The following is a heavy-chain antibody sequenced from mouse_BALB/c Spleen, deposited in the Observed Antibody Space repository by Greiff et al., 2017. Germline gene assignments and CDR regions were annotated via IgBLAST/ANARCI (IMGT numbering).Heavy chain of an antibody. CDR3: ARRELRGFAY. CDR1: GYSITSDYA. Sequence: DVKLVESGPGLVKPSQSLSLTCTVTGYSITSDYAWNWIRQFPGNKLEWMGYISYSGSTSYNPSLKSRISITRDTSKNQFFLQLNSVTTEDTATYYCARRELRGFAYWGQGTLVTVSA. CDR2: ISYSGST. V-gene: IGHV3-2*02. J-gene: IGHJ3*01. D-gene: IGHD1-1*01.